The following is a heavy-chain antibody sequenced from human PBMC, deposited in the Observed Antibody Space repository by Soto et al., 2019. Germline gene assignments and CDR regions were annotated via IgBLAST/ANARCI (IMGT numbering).Heavy chain of an antibody. J-gene: IGHJ4*02. CDR1: GFTFSRNW. CDR3: ARGWVDGLPRQPPTDY. Sequence: EVQLVESGGGLVQPGGSLRLSCAASGFTFSRNWMHWVRQAPGKGLVWVSRINNDGSRTSQVDSVEGRFTISRDNAKNTLYLQMNSLRVEDTGVYYCARGWVDGLPRQPPTDYWGQGTLVTVSS. CDR2: INNDGSRT. V-gene: IGHV3-74*01. D-gene: IGHD3-9*01.